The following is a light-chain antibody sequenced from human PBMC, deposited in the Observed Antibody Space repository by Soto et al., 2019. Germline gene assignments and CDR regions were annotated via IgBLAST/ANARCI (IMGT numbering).Light chain of an antibody. Sequence: EVVLTQSPATLSLSPGERATLSCRASQTVGGHFAWYQQKPGQAPRLLISATSHRATGIPGRFSGSGSVTAVTHTIRSLEPEDFAVYYCQRQSNWLRTFGGGTKVEI. CDR3: QRQSNWLRT. CDR1: QTVGGH. J-gene: IGKJ4*02. CDR2: ATS. V-gene: IGKV3-11*01.